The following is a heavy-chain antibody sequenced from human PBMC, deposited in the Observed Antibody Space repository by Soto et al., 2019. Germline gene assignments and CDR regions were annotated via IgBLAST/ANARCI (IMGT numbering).Heavy chain of an antibody. J-gene: IGHJ4*02. CDR1: GGSFSGYY. Sequence: QVQLQQWGAGLLKPSETLSLTCAVYGGSFSGYYWSWIRQPPGKGLEWIGEINHSGSTNYNPSLKSRVTISLDTSKNQFSLKLSTVTAADTAVYYCARGVIAAAGTRYYFDYWGQGTLVTVSS. V-gene: IGHV4-34*01. D-gene: IGHD6-13*01. CDR3: ARGVIAAAGTRYYFDY. CDR2: INHSGST.